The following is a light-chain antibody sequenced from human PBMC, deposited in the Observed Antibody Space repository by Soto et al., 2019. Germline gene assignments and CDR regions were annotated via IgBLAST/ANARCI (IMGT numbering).Light chain of an antibody. V-gene: IGKV3-20*01. CDR1: QSVSSSY. CDR2: GAS. J-gene: IGKJ4*01. Sequence: EIVLTQSPGTLSLSPGERATLSCRASQSVSSSYLAWYQQKPGQAPRLLIYGASSRATGIPDRFSGSGSGTAFTLTISRLEPEDFAVYYCHQYDSSPLTFGGRTKVEIK. CDR3: HQYDSSPLT.